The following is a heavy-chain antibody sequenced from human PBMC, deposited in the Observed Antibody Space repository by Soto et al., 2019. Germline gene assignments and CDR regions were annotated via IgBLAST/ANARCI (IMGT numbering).Heavy chain of an antibody. CDR2: ISGDLNST. CDR3: ARGIGFSAQDY. J-gene: IGHJ4*02. V-gene: IGHV3-74*01. D-gene: IGHD2-15*01. CDR1: GFIFSNYW. Sequence: GGSLRLSCAASGFIFSNYWMHWVRQAPGKGLVWVSRISGDLNSTNYADSVKGRFTISRDNAKNTLYLQMDSLRADDTAVYFCARGIGFSAQDYWGQGTLVTVSS.